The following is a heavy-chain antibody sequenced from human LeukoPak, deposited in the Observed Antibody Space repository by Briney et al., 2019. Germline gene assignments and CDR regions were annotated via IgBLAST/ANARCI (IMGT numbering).Heavy chain of an antibody. CDR3: ARGSGWRYDAFDI. D-gene: IGHD6-19*01. V-gene: IGHV3-30*03. CDR2: ISYDGSNK. Sequence: PGGSLRLSCAASGFTFSSYGMHWVRQAPGKGLEWVAVISYDGSNKYYADSVKGRFTISRDNSKNTLYLQMGSLRAEDMAVYYCARGSGWRYDAFDIWGQGTMVTVSS. J-gene: IGHJ3*02. CDR1: GFTFSSYG.